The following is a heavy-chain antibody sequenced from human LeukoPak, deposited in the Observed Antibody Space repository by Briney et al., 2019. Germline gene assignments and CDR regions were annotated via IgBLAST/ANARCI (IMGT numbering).Heavy chain of an antibody. Sequence: SETLSLTCAVSGYSISSGYYWGWIRQPPGKGLEWIGSIYHSGSTYYNPSLKSRVTISVDTSKNQFSLKLSSVTAADTAVHYCARPGAAAGHFQHWGQGTLVTVSS. V-gene: IGHV4-38-2*01. D-gene: IGHD6-13*01. J-gene: IGHJ1*01. CDR1: GYSISSGYY. CDR2: IYHSGST. CDR3: ARPGAAAGHFQH.